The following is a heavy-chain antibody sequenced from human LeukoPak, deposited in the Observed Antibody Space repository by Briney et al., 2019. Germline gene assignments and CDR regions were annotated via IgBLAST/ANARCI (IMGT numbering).Heavy chain of an antibody. CDR3: ARGHPPNYDILTGYYYGMDV. CDR2: ISSSSSYI. J-gene: IGHJ6*02. V-gene: IGHV3-21*01. D-gene: IGHD3-9*01. CDR1: GFTFSSYS. Sequence: GGSLRPSCAASGFTFSSYSMNWVRQAPGKGLEWVSSISSSSSYIYYADSVKGRFTISRDNAKNSLYLQMNSLRAEDTAVYYCARGHPPNYDILTGYYYGMDVWGQGTTVTVSS.